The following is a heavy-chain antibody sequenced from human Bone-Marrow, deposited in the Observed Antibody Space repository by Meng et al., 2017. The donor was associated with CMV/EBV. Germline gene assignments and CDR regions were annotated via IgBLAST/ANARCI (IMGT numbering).Heavy chain of an antibody. V-gene: IGHV3-15*01. CDR2: IKSKADGGTT. Sequence: GESLKISCAASGFSFTNAWMSWVRQAPGKGLEWVVSIKSKADGGTTEYAAPVKGRFTITRDDSRKTVYLQMNSLRTEDTAVYYCATEGCSSSSCFTPNAFDVWGQGTMVNVSS. CDR1: GFSFTNAW. J-gene: IGHJ3*01. D-gene: IGHD2-2*02. CDR3: ATEGCSSSSCFTPNAFDV.